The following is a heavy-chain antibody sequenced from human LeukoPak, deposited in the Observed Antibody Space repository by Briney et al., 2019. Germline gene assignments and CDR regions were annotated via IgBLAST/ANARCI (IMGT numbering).Heavy chain of an antibody. CDR1: GFTFDDYG. J-gene: IGHJ4*02. V-gene: IGHV3-20*04. CDR3: AKAYCGGDCYLFDY. CDR2: INWNGGST. Sequence: AGGSLRLSCAASGFTFDDYGMSWVRQAPGKGLEWVSGINWNGGSTGYADSVKGRFTISRDNAKNSLYLQMNSLRTEDTALYYCAKAYCGGDCYLFDYWGQGTLVTVSS. D-gene: IGHD2-21*02.